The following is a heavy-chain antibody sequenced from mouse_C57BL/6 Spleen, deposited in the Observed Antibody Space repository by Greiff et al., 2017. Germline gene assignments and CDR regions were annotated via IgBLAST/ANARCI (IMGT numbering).Heavy chain of an antibody. V-gene: IGHV5-17*01. CDR2: ISSGSSTI. Sequence: EVQRVESGGGLVKPGGSLKLSCAASGFTFSDYGMHWVRQAPEKGLEWVAYISSGSSTIYYADTVKGRFTSSRDNAKNTLFLQMTSLRSEDTAMYYCARGGGTGFDYWGQGTTLTVSS. CDR3: ARGGGTGFDY. CDR1: GFTFSDYG. J-gene: IGHJ2*01. D-gene: IGHD4-1*01.